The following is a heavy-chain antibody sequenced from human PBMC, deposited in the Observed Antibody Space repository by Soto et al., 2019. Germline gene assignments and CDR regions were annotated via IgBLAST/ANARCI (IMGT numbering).Heavy chain of an antibody. CDR2: IKSDGSVN. J-gene: IGHJ4*02. Sequence: EVQVVESGGALARPGESLRLSCVASGITTSVYWMAWVRQAPGRGLEWVASIKSDGSVNYYMDSLKGRFTISRDSAINSLYLQLISLRGEDTAVYFCVAGDNADYWGQGTLVTVSP. CDR3: VAGDNADY. D-gene: IGHD3-10*01. CDR1: GITTSVYW. V-gene: IGHV3-7*03.